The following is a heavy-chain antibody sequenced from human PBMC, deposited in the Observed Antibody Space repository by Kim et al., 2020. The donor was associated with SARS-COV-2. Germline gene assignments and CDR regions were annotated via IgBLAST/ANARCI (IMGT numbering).Heavy chain of an antibody. D-gene: IGHD4-4*01. CDR3: ARDYRYYYYYYGMDV. V-gene: IGHV1-18*01. Sequence: ASVKVSCKASGYTFTSYGISWVRQAPGQGLEWMGWISAYNGNTNYAQKLQGRVTMTTDTSTSTAYMELRSLRSDDTAVYYCARDYRYYYYYYGMDVWGQGTTVTVSS. J-gene: IGHJ6*02. CDR2: ISAYNGNT. CDR1: GYTFTSYG.